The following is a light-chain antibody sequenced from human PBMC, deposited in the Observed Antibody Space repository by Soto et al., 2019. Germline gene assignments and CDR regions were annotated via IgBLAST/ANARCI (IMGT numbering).Light chain of an antibody. Sequence: EIVLTQSPATLSLSPGERATLSCRASQSVSSYLAWYQQKPGQAPRLLIYDASNRATGIPARFSGSGSGTDFTLTISSLEPEDFAVYHCQQRSNWITFGQRGLLEV. J-gene: IGKJ5*01. CDR2: DAS. CDR3: QQRSNWIT. V-gene: IGKV3-11*01. CDR1: QSVSSY.